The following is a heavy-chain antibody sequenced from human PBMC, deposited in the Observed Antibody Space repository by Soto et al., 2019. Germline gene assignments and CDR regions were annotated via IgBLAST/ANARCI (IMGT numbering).Heavy chain of an antibody. J-gene: IGHJ4*02. CDR3: ARGLITGSHYSGGWYAFDS. Sequence: QVQLQQSGAGLLKPSETLSLTCAVYGESFSGYIWTWIRQTPGKGLQWIGQINHSGSASYNPSLNSRITRPVHPSYSEFSLELSAVSAAATAVYYCARGLITGSHYSGGWYAFDSWGQGTQVTVSS. CDR1: GESFSGYI. CDR2: INHSGSA. D-gene: IGHD6-19*01. V-gene: IGHV4-34*01.